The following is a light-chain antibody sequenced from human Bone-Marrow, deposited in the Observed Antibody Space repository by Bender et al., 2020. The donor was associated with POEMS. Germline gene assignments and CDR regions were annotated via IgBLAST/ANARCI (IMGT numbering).Light chain of an antibody. CDR1: SSDVGGSKY. Sequence: QSALTQPPSASGSPGQSVTISCTGTSSDVGGSKYVSCYQQHPGKAPKLMIYEVSERPSGVPDRFSGSKSGNTASLTVSGLQSDDEAIYFCVAWDASLNGWVFGGGTKLTVL. CDR2: EVS. V-gene: IGLV2-8*01. CDR3: VAWDASLNGWV. J-gene: IGLJ3*02.